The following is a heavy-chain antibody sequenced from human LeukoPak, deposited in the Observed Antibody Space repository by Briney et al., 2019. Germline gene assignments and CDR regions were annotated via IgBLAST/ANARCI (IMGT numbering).Heavy chain of an antibody. J-gene: IGHJ3*01. D-gene: IGHD7-27*01. CDR3: AREGATGDQDAFDL. CDR1: GFTFSSYS. Sequence: GGSLRLSYAASGFTFSSYSMNWVRQAPGKGLEWVSYISSKGRFTISRDNAKNSLYLQMNSLRAEDTAVYYCAREGATGDQDAFDLWGQGTMVIVSS. V-gene: IGHV3-21*05. CDR2: ISS.